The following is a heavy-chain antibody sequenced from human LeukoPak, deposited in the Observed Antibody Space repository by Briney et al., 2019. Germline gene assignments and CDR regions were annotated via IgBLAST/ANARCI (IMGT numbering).Heavy chain of an antibody. CDR3: ARDSRDYYYYYYMDV. V-gene: IGHV1-46*01. CDR1: GYTFTSYY. J-gene: IGHJ6*03. Sequence: GASVKVSCKASGYTFTSYYMHWVRQAPGQGLEWMGLINPSGGTTRYAQKFQGRVTMTRDTSISTAYMELSRLRSDDTAVYYCARDSRDYYYYYYMDVWGKGTTVTISS. CDR2: INPSGGTT.